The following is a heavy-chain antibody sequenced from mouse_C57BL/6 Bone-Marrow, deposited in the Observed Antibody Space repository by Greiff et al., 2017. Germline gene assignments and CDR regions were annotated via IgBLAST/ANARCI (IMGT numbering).Heavy chain of an antibody. J-gene: IGHJ1*03. CDR1: GYTFTSYW. D-gene: IGHD1-1*01. CDR3: AQIAYYYGSGYWYVDV. V-gene: IGHV1-55*01. Sequence: VQLQQPGAELVKPGASVKMSCKASGYTFTSYWITWVKQRPGQGLEWIGDIYPGSGSTNYNEKFKSKATLTVDPSSSTAYMQLSSLTSEDAAVYYCAQIAYYYGSGYWYVDVWGTGTTVTVSS. CDR2: IYPGSGST.